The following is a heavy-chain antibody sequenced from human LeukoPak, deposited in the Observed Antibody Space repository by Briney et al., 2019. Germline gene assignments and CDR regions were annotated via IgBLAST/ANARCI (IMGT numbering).Heavy chain of an antibody. D-gene: IGHD4-17*01. CDR3: TKDPNGDYVGAFDP. Sequence: GGSLRLSCAASGFNLGSFAMTWVRQAPGKGPEWLSSITAGHYSTYNTDSVKGRFTISRDDSKNTLYLQMNSLRADDTAVYYCTKDPNGDYVGAFDPWGQGTLVTVSS. J-gene: IGHJ5*02. V-gene: IGHV3-23*01. CDR2: ITAGHYST. CDR1: GFNLGSFA.